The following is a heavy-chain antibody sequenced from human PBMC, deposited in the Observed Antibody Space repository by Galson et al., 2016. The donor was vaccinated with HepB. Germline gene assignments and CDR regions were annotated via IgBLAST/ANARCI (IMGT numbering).Heavy chain of an antibody. V-gene: IGHV3-30*02. CDR1: GFTFSNYG. Sequence: SLRLSCAASGFTFSNYGMHWVRQAPGKGLEWVALIWYDTRNKFYSDSVKGRFTVSRDDSRNTLYLQMNSLRAEDAAVYYCAKDNAAWLVDYWGQGSLVTVSS. CDR2: IWYDTRNK. D-gene: IGHD6-19*01. CDR3: AKDNAAWLVDY. J-gene: IGHJ4*02.